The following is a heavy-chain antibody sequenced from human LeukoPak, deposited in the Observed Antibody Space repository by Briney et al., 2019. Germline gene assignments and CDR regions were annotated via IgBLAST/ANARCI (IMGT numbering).Heavy chain of an antibody. V-gene: IGHV3-20*04. D-gene: IGHD3-10*01. J-gene: IGHJ4*02. CDR2: INWNGGST. CDR1: GFTFDDYG. Sequence: GGSLRLSCAASGFTFDDYGMSWVRQAPGKGLEWVSGINWNGGSTGYADSVKGRFTISRDNAKNSLYLQMNSLRAEDTAVYYCASGGAAGGYYYGSRFDYWGQGTLVTVSS. CDR3: ASGGAAGGYYYGSRFDY.